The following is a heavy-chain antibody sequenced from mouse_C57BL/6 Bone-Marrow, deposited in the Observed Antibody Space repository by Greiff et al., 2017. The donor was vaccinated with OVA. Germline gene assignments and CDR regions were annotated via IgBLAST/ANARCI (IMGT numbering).Heavy chain of an antibody. CDR1: GYTFTSYW. CDR3: AREGYPYYFDY. CDR2: IDPSDSYT. J-gene: IGHJ2*01. V-gene: IGHV1-69*01. Sequence: VQLQQPGAELVMPGASVKLSCKASGYTFTSYWMHWVKQRPGQGLEWIGEIDPSDSYTNYNQKFKGKSTLTVDKSSSTAYMQLISLTSEDSAVYYCAREGYPYYFDYWGQGTTLTVSS. D-gene: IGHD3-1*01.